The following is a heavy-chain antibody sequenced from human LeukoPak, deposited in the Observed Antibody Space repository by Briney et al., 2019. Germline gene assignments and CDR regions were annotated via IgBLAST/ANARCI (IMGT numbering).Heavy chain of an antibody. CDR2: ITGSGSDT. V-gene: IGHV3-23*01. CDR1: GFTFSSYA. Sequence: GGSLRLSCAASGFTFSSYAMAWVRQAPGEGLEWFSAITGSGSDTYHADSVKGRFTISRDNSKDTLYLQMNSLRAEDTAVYYCAKGSSISRPYYFDQWGQGTLVTVS. CDR3: AKGSSISRPYYFDQ. D-gene: IGHD2-2*01. J-gene: IGHJ4*02.